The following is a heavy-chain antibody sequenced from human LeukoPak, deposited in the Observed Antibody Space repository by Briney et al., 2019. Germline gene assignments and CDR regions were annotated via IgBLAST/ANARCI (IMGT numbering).Heavy chain of an antibody. D-gene: IGHD5-18*01. CDR1: GYSISSGYY. CDR2: IYHSGST. J-gene: IGHJ3*02. V-gene: IGHV4-38-2*02. Sequence: SETLSRTCTVSGYSISSGYYWGWIRQPPGKGLEWIGSIYHSGSTYYNPSLKSRVTISVDTSKNQFSLKLSSVTAADTAVYYCARVHSYGLGRAFDIWGQGTMVTVSS. CDR3: ARVHSYGLGRAFDI.